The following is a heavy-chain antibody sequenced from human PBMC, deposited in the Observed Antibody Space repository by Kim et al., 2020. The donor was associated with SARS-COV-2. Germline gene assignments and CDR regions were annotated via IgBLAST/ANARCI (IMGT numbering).Heavy chain of an antibody. CDR3: GKDVTFSSGWYLGS. V-gene: IGHV3-30*18. CDR2: ISSDGTKK. CDR1: GFIFSNYG. D-gene: IGHD6-19*01. J-gene: IGHJ5*02. Sequence: GGSLRLSCAASGFIFSNYGMHWVRQAPGKGLEWVAVISSDGTKKYYADSVKGRFTTSRDNSKNTVYLQMNSLRAEETAVFYCGKDVTFSSGWYLGSWGLGTLVTVSS.